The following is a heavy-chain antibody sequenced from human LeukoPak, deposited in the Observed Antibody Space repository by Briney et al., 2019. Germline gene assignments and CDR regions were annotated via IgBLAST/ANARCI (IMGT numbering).Heavy chain of an antibody. CDR3: AKGGYDYIEIGYFDY. D-gene: IGHD5-12*01. J-gene: IGHJ4*02. Sequence: PGGSLRLSCAASGFTLSNYAINWVRQAPGKGLEWVSVVIGSSGSTDYADSVKGRFTISRDNSKNTLYLEMNSLRAEDTAIYYCAKGGYDYIEIGYFDYWGQGTLVTVSS. CDR1: GFTLSNYA. V-gene: IGHV3-23*01. CDR2: VIGSSGST.